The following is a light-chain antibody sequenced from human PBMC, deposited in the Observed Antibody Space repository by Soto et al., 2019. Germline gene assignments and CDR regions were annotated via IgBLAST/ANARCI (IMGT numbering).Light chain of an antibody. Sequence: DIQMTQSPSSLSASVGDRVTITCRASQSISTFLNWYQQKPGKAPKLLIYAASNFQSGVPSRFSGSGSGTDFSLTISSLQPEDFATYYCQQSYSTPWTLAQGTKVEV. V-gene: IGKV1-39*01. CDR3: QQSYSTPWT. CDR2: AAS. J-gene: IGKJ1*01. CDR1: QSISTF.